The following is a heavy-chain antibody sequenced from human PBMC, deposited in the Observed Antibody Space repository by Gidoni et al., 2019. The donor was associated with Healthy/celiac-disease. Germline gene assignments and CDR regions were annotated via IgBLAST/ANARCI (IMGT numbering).Heavy chain of an antibody. V-gene: IGHV4-4*07. Sequence: QVQLQESGPGLVKPSETLSLTCTVAGGPISSSYWSGIRQPAGKGLEWIGRIYTSGSTNDNPSLKRRVTMSVDTSKNQFSLKLSSVTAADTAVYYCARGSIVATRDYYYGMDVWGQGTTVTVSS. CDR1: GGPISSSY. CDR2: IYTSGST. D-gene: IGHD5-12*01. CDR3: ARGSIVATRDYYYGMDV. J-gene: IGHJ6*02.